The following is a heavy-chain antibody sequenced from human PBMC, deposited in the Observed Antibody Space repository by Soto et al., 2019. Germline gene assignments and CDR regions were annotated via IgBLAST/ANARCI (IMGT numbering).Heavy chain of an antibody. CDR2: INDDGIST. J-gene: IGHJ4*02. Sequence: PGGSLRLSCAASGFTFSMYWMHWVRQVPGKGPEWVSRINDDGISTNYADSVKGRFTISRDNAKTTLYLQMNALRVEDTAVYYCTRGPRSTSTGTGAFWGQGTLVTVS. CDR3: TRGPRSTSTGTGAF. CDR1: GFTFSMYW. D-gene: IGHD1-1*01. V-gene: IGHV3-74*01.